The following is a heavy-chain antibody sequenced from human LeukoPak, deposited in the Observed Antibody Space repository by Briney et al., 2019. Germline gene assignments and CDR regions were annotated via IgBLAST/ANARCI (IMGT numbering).Heavy chain of an antibody. CDR3: ARGRIVVVPASLGCCWFDP. D-gene: IGHD2-2*01. J-gene: IGHJ5*02. V-gene: IGHV4-38-2*02. CDR1: GVSTSSYY. CDR2: IYHSGST. Sequence: TSETLSLTCSVSGVSTSSYYWSWIRQPPGKGLEWIGSIYHSGSTYYNPSLKSRVTISVDTSKNQFSLKLSSVTAADTAVYYCARGRIVVVPASLGCCWFDPWGQGTLVTVSS.